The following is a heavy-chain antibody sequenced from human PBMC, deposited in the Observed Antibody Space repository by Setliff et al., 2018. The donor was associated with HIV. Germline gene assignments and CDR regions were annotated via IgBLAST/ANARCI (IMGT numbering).Heavy chain of an antibody. CDR1: GYSFINHA. CDR3: ARGGAREYQLLYNYFDP. CDR2: INVGSGKT. D-gene: IGHD2-2*01. J-gene: IGHJ5*02. V-gene: IGHV1-3*01. Sequence: GASVKVSCKASGYSFINHAMHWVRQAPGQRLEWMGWINVGSGKTQYSQEFQGRLTITADTTASTAYMVLSSLTSEDTAVYYCARGGAREYQLLYNYFDPWGQGTLVTVSS.